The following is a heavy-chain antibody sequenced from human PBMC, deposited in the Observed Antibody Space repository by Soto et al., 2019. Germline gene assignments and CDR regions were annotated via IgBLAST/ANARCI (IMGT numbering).Heavy chain of an antibody. D-gene: IGHD1-26*01. CDR2: FDPEDGET. V-gene: IGHV1-24*01. J-gene: IGHJ5*01. CDR3: ASSPLYISRSSSNWLDS. Sequence: ASVKVSCKVSGYTLTELSMHWVRQAPGKRLEWMGGFDPEDGETIYAQKFQGRVTMTEDTSTDTAYMELSSLRSEDTAVYYCASSPLYISRSSSNWLDSWGQGTLVTVSS. CDR1: GYTLTELS.